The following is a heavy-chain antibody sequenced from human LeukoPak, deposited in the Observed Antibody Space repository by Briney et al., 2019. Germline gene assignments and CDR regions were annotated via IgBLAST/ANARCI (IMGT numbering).Heavy chain of an antibody. V-gene: IGHV1-3*01. Sequence: ASVKVSCKASGYTFTSYAMHWVRQAPGQRVEWMGWINAGNGNTKYSQKSQGRVTITRDTSADTAYMELSSLRSEDTAVYYCARLKYRTNGVCYAGFDYWGQGTLVTVSS. D-gene: IGHD2-8*01. CDR3: ARLKYRTNGVCYAGFDY. CDR2: INAGNGNT. CDR1: GYTFTSYA. J-gene: IGHJ4*02.